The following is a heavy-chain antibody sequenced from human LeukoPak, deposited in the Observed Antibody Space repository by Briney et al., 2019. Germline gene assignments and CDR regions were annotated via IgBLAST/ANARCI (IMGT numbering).Heavy chain of an antibody. V-gene: IGHV4-59*01. CDR2: IYYSGST. J-gene: IGHJ4*02. CDR1: GGSISSSH. D-gene: IGHD1-1*01. Sequence: SETLSLTCTVSGGSISSSHWNWIRQSPEKGLEWIGYIYYSGSTKYNPSLESRVTISLDTSKSQFSLKLRSMTAADTAVYYCARGFYWNFDYWGQGTLVTVSS. CDR3: ARGFYWNFDY.